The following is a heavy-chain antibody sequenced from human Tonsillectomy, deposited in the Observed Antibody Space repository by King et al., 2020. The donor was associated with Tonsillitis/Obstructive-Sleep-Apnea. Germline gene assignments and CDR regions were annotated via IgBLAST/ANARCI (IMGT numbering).Heavy chain of an antibody. CDR1: IGSVSSSSYY. Sequence: QLQESGPGLVKPSETLSLTCTVSIGSVSSSSYYWGWIRQPPGKGLAWIGSIYYDGTTYYNPSLQSRVTISVDTSKNQFSLKLNSVTAADTAVYYCVRRAHDTNYYYYMDAWGKGTTVTVSS. CDR2: IYYDGTT. V-gene: IGHV4-39*01. D-gene: IGHD3-22*01. J-gene: IGHJ6*03. CDR3: VRRAHDTNYYYYMDA.